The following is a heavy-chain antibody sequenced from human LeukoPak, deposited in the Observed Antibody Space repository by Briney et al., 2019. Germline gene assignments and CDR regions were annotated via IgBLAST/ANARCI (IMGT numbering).Heavy chain of an antibody. Sequence: SETLSLTCTVSGGSIRSSSYYWGWIRQPPGKGLEWIGSIYYSGSTYYNPSLKSRVTISVDTSKNQFSLKLSSVTAADTAVYYCARVAGSNDWFDPWGQGTLVTVSS. J-gene: IGHJ5*02. D-gene: IGHD2-8*01. CDR2: IYYSGST. CDR3: ARVAGSNDWFDP. CDR1: GGSIRSSSYY. V-gene: IGHV4-39*07.